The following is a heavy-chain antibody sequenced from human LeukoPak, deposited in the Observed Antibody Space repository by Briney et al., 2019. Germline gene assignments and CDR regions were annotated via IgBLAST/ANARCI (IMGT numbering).Heavy chain of an antibody. J-gene: IGHJ5*02. V-gene: IGHV3-23*01. D-gene: IGHD3-22*01. CDR3: VRGAGYYYDRSGYLADP. CDR2: ITTGGPNT. Sequence: GGSLRLSCTASGFTFSSYTMSWVRQAPGKGLKWVSTITTGGPNTYYADSVKGRFTISRDNSKNTLYLQMNSLRAEDTAVYYCVRGAGYYYDRSGYLADPWGQGTLVTVSS. CDR1: GFTFSSYT.